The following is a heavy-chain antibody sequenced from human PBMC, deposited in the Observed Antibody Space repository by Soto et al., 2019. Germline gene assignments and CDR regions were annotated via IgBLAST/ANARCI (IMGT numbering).Heavy chain of an antibody. CDR1: GYTFTSYG. CDR3: ARDNGEYYYDSSGYSYFDS. CDR2: ISAYNGNT. J-gene: IGHJ4*02. D-gene: IGHD3-22*01. Sequence: ASVKVSCKASGYTFTSYGISWVRQAPGQGLEWMGWISAYNGNTNYAQKLQGRVTMTTDTSTSTAYMELRSLRSDDTAVYFCARDNGEYYYDSSGYSYFDSWGQGTLVTVSS. V-gene: IGHV1-18*01.